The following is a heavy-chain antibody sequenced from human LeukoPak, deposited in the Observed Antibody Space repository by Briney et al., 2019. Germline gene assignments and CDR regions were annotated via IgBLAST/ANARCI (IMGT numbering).Heavy chain of an antibody. D-gene: IGHD4/OR15-4a*01. CDR2: IYSDNT. CDR3: ARRAGAYSHPYDY. Sequence: GGSLRLFCTVSGFTVSSNSMSCVRDAPGKGLEWGSFIYSDNTHYSDSVKGRFTISRDNSKNTLYLQMNSLRAGDTAVYYCARRAGAYSHPYDYWGQGTLVTVSS. CDR1: GFTVSSNS. V-gene: IGHV3-53*01. J-gene: IGHJ4*02.